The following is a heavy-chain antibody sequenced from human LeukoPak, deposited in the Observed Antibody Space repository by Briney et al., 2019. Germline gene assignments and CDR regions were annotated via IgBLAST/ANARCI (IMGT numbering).Heavy chain of an antibody. CDR1: GGSINNYY. D-gene: IGHD2-15*01. CDR3: ARGRYCSADICSGGDAFDI. J-gene: IGHJ3*02. V-gene: IGHV4-4*07. CDR2: IYTRGST. Sequence: SETLSLTCTVSGGSINNYYWSWIRRPAGKGLECIGRIYTRGSTNYNPSLKSRVTMSVDTSKNQFSLKLSSVTAADTAVYYCARGRYCSADICSGGDAFDIWGQGTMVSVSS.